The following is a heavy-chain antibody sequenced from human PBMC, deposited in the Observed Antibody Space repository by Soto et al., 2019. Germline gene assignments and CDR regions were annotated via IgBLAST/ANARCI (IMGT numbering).Heavy chain of an antibody. CDR1: GGYFSHYY. J-gene: IGHJ5*02. D-gene: IGHD6-19*01. CDR2: INHSGRT. CDR3: ARTYSAGWYRGSGWFDP. V-gene: IGHV4-34*01. Sequence: SETLSLTCAIYGGYFSHYYLSWIRQPPGKGLEWIGEINHSGRTNHNPSLKSRVSISVDTSKNQFSLKLTSVTAADTAVYYCARTYSAGWYRGSGWFDPWGQGTLVTVSS.